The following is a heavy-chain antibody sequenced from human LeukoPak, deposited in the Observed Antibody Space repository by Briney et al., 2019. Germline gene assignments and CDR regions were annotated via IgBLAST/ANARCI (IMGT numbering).Heavy chain of an antibody. D-gene: IGHD6-19*01. CDR2: ISGTGSAI. CDR3: ARDSSGWSD. CDR1: GFTFSDYY. V-gene: IGHV3-11*01. Sequence: GGSLRLSCAASGFTFSDYYMSWIRQAPGKGLEWVSYISGTGSAIYDADSVKGRFTISRDNAKNALYLQMSSLRAEDTAVYYCARDSSGWSDWGQGTLVTVSS. J-gene: IGHJ4*02.